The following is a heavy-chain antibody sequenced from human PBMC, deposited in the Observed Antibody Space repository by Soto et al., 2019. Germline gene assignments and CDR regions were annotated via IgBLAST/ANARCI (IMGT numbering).Heavy chain of an antibody. CDR1: GGSTRSDNY. Sequence: SETLSLTCTVSGGSTRSDNYWSWIRQPPGKGLEWIGHIYYSGNTDYNPSLKSRLAISIDTSKNQFSLKLSSVTAADTAVYFCAREGGESSDGLYYFDSWGQGSLVTVSS. J-gene: IGHJ4*02. V-gene: IGHV4-30-4*01. CDR3: AREGGESSDGLYYFDS. CDR2: IYYSGNT. D-gene: IGHD3-16*01.